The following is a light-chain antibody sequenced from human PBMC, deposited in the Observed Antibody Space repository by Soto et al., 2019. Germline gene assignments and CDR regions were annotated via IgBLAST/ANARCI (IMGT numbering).Light chain of an antibody. CDR1: SSNIGAGYD. Sequence: QSVLTQPPSVSGAPGQRVTISCTGSSSNIGAGYDVHWYQQLPGTAPKLLIYGNSNRPSGVPDRFSGSKSGSSASLAITGLHAEAEADYYCQSYDSSLPGSVFGGGTKLTVL. V-gene: IGLV1-40*01. CDR3: QSYDSSLPGSV. CDR2: GNS. J-gene: IGLJ3*02.